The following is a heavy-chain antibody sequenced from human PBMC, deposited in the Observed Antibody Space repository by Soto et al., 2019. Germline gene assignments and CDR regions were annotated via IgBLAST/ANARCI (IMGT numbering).Heavy chain of an antibody. CDR3: ARDRTDDSSVQDY. CDR1: GFTFSSYG. D-gene: IGHD1-1*01. Sequence: QVQLVESGGGVVQPGRSLRLSCAASGFTFSSYGMHWVRQAPGKGLEWVAVIWYDGSNKYYADSVKGRFTISRDNSKNTLYRQMNSLRAEDTAVYYCARDRTDDSSVQDYWGQGTLVTVSS. CDR2: IWYDGSNK. J-gene: IGHJ4*02. V-gene: IGHV3-33*01.